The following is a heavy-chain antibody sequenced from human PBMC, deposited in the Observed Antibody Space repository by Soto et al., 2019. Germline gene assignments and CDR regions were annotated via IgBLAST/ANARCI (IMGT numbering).Heavy chain of an antibody. Sequence: ASVKVSCKVSGYTLTELSMHWVRQAPGKGLEWMGGFDPEDGETIYAQKFQGRVTMTEDTSTDTAYMKLSSLRSEDTAVYYCARDNSYGHLLYYYYGMDVWGQGTTVTVSS. J-gene: IGHJ6*02. CDR2: FDPEDGET. CDR1: GYTLTELS. CDR3: ARDNSYGHLLYYYYGMDV. D-gene: IGHD5-18*01. V-gene: IGHV1-24*01.